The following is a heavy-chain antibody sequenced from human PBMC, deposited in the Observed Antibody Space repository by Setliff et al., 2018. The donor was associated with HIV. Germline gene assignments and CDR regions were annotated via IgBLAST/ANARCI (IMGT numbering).Heavy chain of an antibody. J-gene: IGHJ4*02. V-gene: IGHV3-30*03. CDR2: ISYDGNEK. Sequence: GGSLRLSCAGSGFRFSESVMHWVRQAPGKGLEWVAVISYDGNEKTYADSVKGRFSVSRDNSKNTRFLQMNSLRVEDTAVYYCAREEGGGCGDCYSALDCWGQGVLVTVSS. CDR3: AREEGGGCGDCYSALDC. CDR1: GFRFSESV. D-gene: IGHD2-21*02.